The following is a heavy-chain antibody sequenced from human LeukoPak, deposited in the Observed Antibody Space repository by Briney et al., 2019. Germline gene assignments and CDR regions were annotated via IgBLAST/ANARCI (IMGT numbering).Heavy chain of an antibody. V-gene: IGHV3-48*03. D-gene: IGHD2-15*01. CDR1: GXTLSNYA. Sequence: PGGSLRLSCAASGXTLSNYAMNWVRHAPGKGLEWGSYISSSGSTLYYAVSVKGRFTISRDNAKNLLYLQMNNLRAEDTAVYYCARDLGYCSGDVCYPAWFDPWDQGTLVTVSS. J-gene: IGHJ5*02. CDR2: ISSSGSTL. CDR3: ARDLGYCSGDVCYPAWFDP.